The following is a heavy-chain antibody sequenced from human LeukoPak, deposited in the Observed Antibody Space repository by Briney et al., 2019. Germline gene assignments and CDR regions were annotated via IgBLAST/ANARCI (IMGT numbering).Heavy chain of an antibody. CDR3: ARLPEGWELSYFGY. Sequence: SETLSLTCTVSGGSISSSSYYWGWIRQPPGKGLEWNGSIYYSGSTYYNPSLKSRVTISVDTSKNQLSLKLSSVTAADTAVYYCARLPEGWELSYFGYWGQGTLVTVSS. V-gene: IGHV4-39*01. J-gene: IGHJ4*02. CDR2: IYYSGST. CDR1: GGSISSSSYY. D-gene: IGHD1-26*01.